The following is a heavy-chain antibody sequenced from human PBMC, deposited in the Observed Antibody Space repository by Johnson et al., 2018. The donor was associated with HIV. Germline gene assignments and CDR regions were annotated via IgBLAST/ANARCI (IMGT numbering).Heavy chain of an antibody. J-gene: IGHJ3*01. CDR1: GFTFSSYW. CDR3: ARSRWADSAFGG. V-gene: IGHV3-74*03. D-gene: IGHD1-26*01. Sequence: VQLVESGGGLVQPGGSLRLSCAAPGFTFSSYWMSWVRQAPGKGLVWVSRIDTEGSGTTYADSVKGRFTISRDNAKNTVYLQMISLRAQDMAVYYCARSRWADSAFGGWYQGTMVTVSS. CDR2: IDTEGSGT.